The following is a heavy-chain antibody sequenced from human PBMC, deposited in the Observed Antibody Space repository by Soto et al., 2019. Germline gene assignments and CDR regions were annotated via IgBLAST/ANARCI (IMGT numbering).Heavy chain of an antibody. Sequence: GGSLRLSCAASGFTFSSYAMSWVRQAPGKGLEWVSAISGSGGSTYCADSVKGRFTISRDNSKNTLYLQMKSLRAEDTAVYYCAKDPGYDFWSGYFIFDYWGQGTMVTVYS. CDR3: AKDPGYDFWSGYFIFDY. CDR1: GFTFSSYA. D-gene: IGHD3-3*01. J-gene: IGHJ4*02. CDR2: ISGSGGST. V-gene: IGHV3-23*01.